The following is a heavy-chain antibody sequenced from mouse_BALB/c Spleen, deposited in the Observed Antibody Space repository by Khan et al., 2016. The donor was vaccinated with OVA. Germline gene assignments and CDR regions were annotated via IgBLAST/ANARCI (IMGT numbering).Heavy chain of an antibody. J-gene: IGHJ3*01. D-gene: IGHD2-10*02. CDR3: TRSRYANPFAY. Sequence: QIQLVQSGAELVKPGASVRLSCKASGYTFSSYYMYWVKQRPGQGLEWIGGINPSNGGTYFNETFKTKATLTVDKSSSTAYMQLSSLTSEDSSVLYSTRSRYANPFAYWGQGTLVTVSA. V-gene: IGHV1S81*02. CDR1: GYTFSSYY. CDR2: INPSNGGT.